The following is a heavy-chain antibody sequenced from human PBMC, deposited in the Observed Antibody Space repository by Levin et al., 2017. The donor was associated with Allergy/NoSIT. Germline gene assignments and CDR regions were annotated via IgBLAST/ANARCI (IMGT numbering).Heavy chain of an antibody. D-gene: IGHD3-22*01. CDR2: ITNSGPYI. Sequence: GGSLRLSCAASGFTFSSYSMNWVRQAPGKGLEWVSSITNSGPYIYYADSVKGRFTISRDNAKNSLYLQMNSLRAEDTAVYYCARVPGYYDSSGYRNTYYFDYWGQGTLVTVSS. J-gene: IGHJ4*02. CDR3: ARVPGYYDSSGYRNTYYFDY. V-gene: IGHV3-21*01. CDR1: GFTFSSYS.